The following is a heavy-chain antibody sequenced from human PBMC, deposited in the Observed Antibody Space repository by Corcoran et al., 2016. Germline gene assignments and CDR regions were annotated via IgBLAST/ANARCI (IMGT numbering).Heavy chain of an antibody. CDR2: ISYDGSNK. V-gene: IGHV3-30*18. D-gene: IGHD3-3*01. CDR1: GFTFSNYG. CDR3: ANDWGQGFWGGYCAPDY. J-gene: IGHJ4*02. Sequence: QVQLVESGGGVVQPGRSLRLSCAASGFTFSNYGMYWVRQAPGKGLEWVAVISYDGSNKYYGDSVKGRFTISRDNSRNTLFLQMTSLGVEVTAVYDGANDWGQGFWGGYCAPDYWGQGTLVTVSS.